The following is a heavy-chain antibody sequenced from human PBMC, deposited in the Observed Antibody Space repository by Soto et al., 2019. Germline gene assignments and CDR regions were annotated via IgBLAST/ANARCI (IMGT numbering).Heavy chain of an antibody. D-gene: IGHD6-19*01. CDR3: IFGPHSGGWSDSYCFDY. Sequence: QVQLVQSGAEVKKPGSSVKVSCKASGGTFSSYAISWVRQAPGQGLEWMGGTIRIFGTANYAQKFQGRVRISADGTTSTGDMELSSRRYEGTAVYYCIFGPHSGGWSDSYCFDYCGQGTLFTVSS. CDR2: TIRIFGTA. V-gene: IGHV1-69*12. CDR1: GGTFSSYA. J-gene: IGHJ4*02.